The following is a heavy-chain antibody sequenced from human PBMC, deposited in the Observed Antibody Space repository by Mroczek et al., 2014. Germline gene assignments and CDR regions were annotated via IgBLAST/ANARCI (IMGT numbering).Heavy chain of an antibody. J-gene: IGHJ6*02. CDR2: IYTSGST. CDR3: ARASGAAASYYYGMDV. CDR1: GGSISSGSYY. D-gene: IGHD6-13*01. Sequence: QVQLVESGPGLVKPSQTLSLTCTVSGGSISSGSYYWSWIRQPAGKGLEWIGRIYTSGSTNYNPSLKSRVTISVDTSKNQFSLKLSSVTAADTAVYYCARASGAAASYYYGMDVWGQGTTVTVSS. V-gene: IGHV4-61*02.